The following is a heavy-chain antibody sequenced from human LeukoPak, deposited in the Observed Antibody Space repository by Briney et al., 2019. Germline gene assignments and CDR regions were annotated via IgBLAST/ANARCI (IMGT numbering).Heavy chain of an antibody. Sequence: SHTLSLICAISGDSVSINTVTWKWIRQSPSRVLEWLGKTYNRSKWSNDYAVTVKSQIIINPDTSKNQFFLQLISVTPGDTAVYYCARVVGGTFQHWGQGTLVTVSS. CDR1: GDSVSINTVT. CDR2: TYNRSKWSN. V-gene: IGHV6-1*01. CDR3: ARVVGGTFQH. J-gene: IGHJ1*01. D-gene: IGHD2-15*01.